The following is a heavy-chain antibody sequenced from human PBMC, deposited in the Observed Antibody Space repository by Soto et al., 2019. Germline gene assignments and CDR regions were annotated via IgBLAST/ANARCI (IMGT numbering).Heavy chain of an antibody. CDR1: GFTFSSFA. CDR3: ARPQQLAEVVVYFDY. Sequence: QVQLVESGGGVVQPGRSLRLSCAASGFTFSSFAMHWVRQAPGKGLEWVALISYDGSNKYYADSVKGRFTISRDNSNTTLYLQMNSLRAEDTAVYYCARPQQLAEVVVYFDYWGQGTLVTVSS. D-gene: IGHD6-6*01. CDR2: ISYDGSNK. V-gene: IGHV3-30-3*01. J-gene: IGHJ4*02.